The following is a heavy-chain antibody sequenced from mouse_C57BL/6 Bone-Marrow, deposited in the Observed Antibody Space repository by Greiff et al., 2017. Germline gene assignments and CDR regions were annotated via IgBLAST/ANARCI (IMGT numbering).Heavy chain of an antibody. CDR2: ISDGGSYT. CDR1: GFTFSSYA. D-gene: IGHD4-1*01. Sequence: EVKLMESGGGLVKPGGSLKLSCAASGFTFSSYAMSWVRQTPEKRLEWVATISDGGSYTYYPDNVKGRFTISRDNAKNNLYLQMSHLKSEDTAMYCCARDLDWVYAMDYWGQGTSVTVSS. V-gene: IGHV5-4*01. CDR3: ARDLDWVYAMDY. J-gene: IGHJ4*01.